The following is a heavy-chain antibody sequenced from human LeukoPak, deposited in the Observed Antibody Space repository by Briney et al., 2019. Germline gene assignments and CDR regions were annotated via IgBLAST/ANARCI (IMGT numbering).Heavy chain of an antibody. CDR1: GGTFSSYA. D-gene: IGHD6-13*01. CDR2: IIPIFGTA. Sequence: ASVKVSCKASGGTFSSYAISWVRQAPGQGLEWMGGIIPIFGTANYAQKFQGRVTITTDESTSTAYMELSSLRCEDTAVYYCARAQYSSSWTPYYYYMDVWGKGTTVTVSS. CDR3: ARAQYSSSWTPYYYYMDV. J-gene: IGHJ6*03. V-gene: IGHV1-69*05.